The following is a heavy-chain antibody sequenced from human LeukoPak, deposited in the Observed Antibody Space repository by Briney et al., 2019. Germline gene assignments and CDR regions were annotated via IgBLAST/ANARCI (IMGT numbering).Heavy chain of an antibody. CDR1: GGSISSGGYY. CDR3: ARATVTVNWFDP. CDR2: IYYSGST. Sequence: PSQTLSLTCTVSGGSISSGGYYWSWIRQHSGKGLEWIGYIYYSGSTYYNPSLKSRVTISVDTSKNQFSLKLSSVTAADTAVYYCARATVTVNWFDPWGQGTLVTVSS. V-gene: IGHV4-31*03. D-gene: IGHD4-17*01. J-gene: IGHJ5*02.